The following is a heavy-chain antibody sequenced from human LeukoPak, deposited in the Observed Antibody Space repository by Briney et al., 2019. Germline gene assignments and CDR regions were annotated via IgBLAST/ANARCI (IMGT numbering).Heavy chain of an antibody. D-gene: IGHD2-21*02. V-gene: IGHV1-8*01. CDR2: MNPNSGNT. J-gene: IGHJ4*02. CDR1: GYTFTSYD. Sequence: ASVKVSCEASGYTFTSYDINWVRQATGQGLEWMGWMNPNSGNTGYAQKFQGRVTMTRNTSISTAYMELSSLRSEDTAVYYCAIPVVCGGDCRSYYFDYWGQGTLVTVSS. CDR3: AIPVVCGGDCRSYYFDY.